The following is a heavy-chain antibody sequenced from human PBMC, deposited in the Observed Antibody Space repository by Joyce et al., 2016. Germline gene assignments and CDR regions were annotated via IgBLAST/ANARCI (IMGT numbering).Heavy chain of an antibody. CDR3: ARERGEREYYYYMDV. J-gene: IGHJ6*03. D-gene: IGHD2/OR15-2a*01. CDR2: RMPRFGTP. V-gene: IGHV1-69*06. Sequence: QLELVQSGAEVKKPGSSVNISCKASGDSFSNFGIVWVRQAPGQGLEWMGGRMPRFGTPNYSPKFHGRITSNADKSATTAYMELSSLRSDDTAVYYCARERGEREYYYYMDVWGRGTTVTVSS. CDR1: GDSFSNFG.